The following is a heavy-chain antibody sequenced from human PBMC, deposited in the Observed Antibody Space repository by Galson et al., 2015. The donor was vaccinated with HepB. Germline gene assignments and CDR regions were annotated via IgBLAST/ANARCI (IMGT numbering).Heavy chain of an antibody. CDR1: GFTFTSSA. D-gene: IGHD1-26*01. J-gene: IGHJ4*02. CDR3: AAARYYVIVGATNFDY. V-gene: IGHV1-58*01. CDR2: IVVGSGNT. Sequence: SVKVSCKASGFTFTSSAVQWVRQARGQRLEWIGWIVVGSGNTNYAQKFQERVTITRDMSTSTAYMELSSLRSEDTAVYYCAAARYYVIVGATNFDYWGQGTLVTVSS.